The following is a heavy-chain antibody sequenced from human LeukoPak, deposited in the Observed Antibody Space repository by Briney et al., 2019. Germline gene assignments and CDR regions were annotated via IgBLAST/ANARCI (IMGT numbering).Heavy chain of an antibody. CDR3: ARDYSGEWEQLTGWWFDP. CDR2: INPSGDFR. J-gene: IGHJ5*02. D-gene: IGHD1-26*01. V-gene: IGHV1-46*01. Sequence: ASVKVSCKASGYTFGTHWMHWVRQAPGQGLEWMAIINPSGDFRSYAQKFQGRLTVTRDMSTRTVYMELSDLRPEDTAVYYCARDYSGEWEQLTGWWFDPWGQGTPVTVSS. CDR1: GYTFGTHW.